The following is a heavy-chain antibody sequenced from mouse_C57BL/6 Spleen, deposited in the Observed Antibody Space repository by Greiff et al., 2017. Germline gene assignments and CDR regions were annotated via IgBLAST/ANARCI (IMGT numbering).Heavy chain of an antibody. CDR1: GFTFSDYG. Sequence: EVQVVESGGGLVKPGGSLKLSCAASGFTFSDYGMHWVRQAPEKGLEWVAYISSGSSTIYYADKVKGRFTISRDNAKNTLFLQMTSLRSEDTAMYYCASKIYYDYWYFDVWGTGTTVTVSS. J-gene: IGHJ1*03. CDR2: ISSGSSTI. D-gene: IGHD2-4*01. CDR3: ASKIYYDYWYFDV. V-gene: IGHV5-17*01.